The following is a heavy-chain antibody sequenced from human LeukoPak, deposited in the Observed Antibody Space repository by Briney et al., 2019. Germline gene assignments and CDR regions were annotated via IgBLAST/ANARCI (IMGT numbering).Heavy chain of an antibody. D-gene: IGHD3-3*01. CDR2: IYHSGST. CDR1: GYSISSGYY. CDR3: ARDGRFLEWLSPHVDY. Sequence: PSETLSLTCTVSGYSISSGYYWGWIRQPPGKGLEWIGNIYHSGSTYYNPSLKSRVTISVDTSKNQFSLKLSSVTAADTAVYYCARDGRFLEWLSPHVDYWGQGTLVTVSS. V-gene: IGHV4-38-2*02. J-gene: IGHJ4*02.